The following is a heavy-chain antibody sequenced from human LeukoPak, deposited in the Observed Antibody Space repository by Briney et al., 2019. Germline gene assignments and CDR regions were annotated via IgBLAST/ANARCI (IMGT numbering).Heavy chain of an antibody. D-gene: IGHD2-2*01. CDR3: ASYCSTTSCYAVDY. J-gene: IGHJ4*02. Sequence: GGSLRLSCASSAFTFSSYSMNWVRQAPGKGLEWVSYISSSGSTTYYADSVKGRFTISRDNAKNSLYLQMNSLRAEDTAVYYCASYCSTTSCYAVDYWGQGTLVTVSS. CDR1: AFTFSSYS. V-gene: IGHV3-48*01. CDR2: ISSSGSTT.